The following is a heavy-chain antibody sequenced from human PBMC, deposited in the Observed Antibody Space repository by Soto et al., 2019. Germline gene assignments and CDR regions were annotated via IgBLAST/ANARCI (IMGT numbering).Heavy chain of an antibody. CDR3: AREVKGVTSFDY. V-gene: IGHV1-3*01. J-gene: IGHJ4*02. Sequence: QVRLIQSGPEMMQPGASVRVSCKASGFTALSYAFHWVRQAPGQGPEWLGWLNGGVDGTSYSQRFQGRVTISRDTSTNTVYLAVTSLTSEDTAVYYCAREVKGVTSFDYWGQGTLVTVSS. CDR1: GFTALSYA. D-gene: IGHD3-10*01. CDR2: LNGGVDGT.